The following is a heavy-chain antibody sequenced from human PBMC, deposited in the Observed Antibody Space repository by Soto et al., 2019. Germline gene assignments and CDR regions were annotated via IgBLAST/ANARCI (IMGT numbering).Heavy chain of an antibody. D-gene: IGHD6-6*01. V-gene: IGHV1-69*01. J-gene: IGHJ4*02. CDR3: ARGSIAARPDNADY. CDR1: GGTFSSYA. CDR2: IIPIFGTA. Sequence: QVQLVQSGAEVKKPGSSVKVSCKASGGTFSSYAISWVRQAPGQGLEWMGGIIPIFGTANYAQKFQGRVTITADESTSKAYMELSSLRSEDTAVYYCARGSIAARPDNADYWGQGTLVTVSS.